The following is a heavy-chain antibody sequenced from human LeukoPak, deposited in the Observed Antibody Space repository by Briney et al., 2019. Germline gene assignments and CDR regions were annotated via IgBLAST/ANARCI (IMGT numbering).Heavy chain of an antibody. J-gene: IGHJ6*03. V-gene: IGHV3-23*01. Sequence: PGGSLRLSCAASGFTLRNYAMSWVRQAPGKGLEWVSAISGSGYSTYYADSVKGRFTISRDNSKNTLYLQMNSLRAEDTAVYYCAKYYGGDPDYYYYMDVWGKGTTVTISS. CDR2: ISGSGYST. CDR1: GFTLRNYA. CDR3: AKYYGGDPDYYYYMDV. D-gene: IGHD4-23*01.